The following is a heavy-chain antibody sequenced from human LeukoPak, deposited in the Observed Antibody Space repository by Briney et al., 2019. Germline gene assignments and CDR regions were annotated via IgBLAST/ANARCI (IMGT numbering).Heavy chain of an antibody. V-gene: IGHV1-69*04. CDR3: ASGDDQGSYYYYYGMDV. CDR2: IIPILGIA. CDR1: GGTFSSYA. J-gene: IGHJ6*02. D-gene: IGHD4-17*01. Sequence: SVKVSCKASGGTFSSYAISWVRQAPGQGLEWMGRIIPILGIANYAQKFQGRVTITADKSTSTAYMELSSLRSEDTAVYYCASGDDQGSYYYYYGMDVWGQGTTVTVSS.